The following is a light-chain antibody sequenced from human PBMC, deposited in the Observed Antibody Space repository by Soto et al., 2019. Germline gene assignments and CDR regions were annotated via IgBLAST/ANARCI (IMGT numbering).Light chain of an antibody. V-gene: IGKV3-20*01. J-gene: IGKJ2*03. CDR3: QQYNTFYS. Sequence: EIVLTQSPGTLSLSPGERATLSCRASQSVSSKYLAWYQQKPGQAPRVLIYGTSIRASGVPERFSGGGSGTDFTLTITRLEPEDFATYYCQQYNTFYSFGQGTKLEIK. CDR2: GTS. CDR1: QSVSSKY.